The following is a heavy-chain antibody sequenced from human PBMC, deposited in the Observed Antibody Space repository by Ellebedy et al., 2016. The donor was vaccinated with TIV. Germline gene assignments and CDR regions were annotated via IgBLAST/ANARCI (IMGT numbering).Heavy chain of an antibody. CDR1: GDTLTELS. CDR3: ATLGCSSTTCYDPFFDY. D-gene: IGHD2-2*01. V-gene: IGHV1-24*01. J-gene: IGHJ4*02. CDR2: FDPEDAET. Sequence: ASVKVSCKVSGDTLTELSMHWVRQAPGKGLEWMGGFDPEDAETTYAQKFQCRVTMTEDTSTDTAYMALSSLRSEDTAVYYCATLGCSSTTCYDPFFDYWGEGTLVTVSS.